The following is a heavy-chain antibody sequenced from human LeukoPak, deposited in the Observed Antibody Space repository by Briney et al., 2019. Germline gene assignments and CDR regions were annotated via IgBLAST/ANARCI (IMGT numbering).Heavy chain of an antibody. V-gene: IGHV3-66*04. CDR1: GFTVSSTY. Sequence: PGGSLRLSCAASGFTVSSTYVSWVRQAPGKGLEWVSVFYAGGPTYYADSVKGRFILSRDTSKNTVYLQINSLRAEDTAMYYCARHIQVHAFDLWGQGTMVTVSS. CDR3: ARHIQVHAFDL. CDR2: FYAGGPT. J-gene: IGHJ3*01. D-gene: IGHD1-1*01.